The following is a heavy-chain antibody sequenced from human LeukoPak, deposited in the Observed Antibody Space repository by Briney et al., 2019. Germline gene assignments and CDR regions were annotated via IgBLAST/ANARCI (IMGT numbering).Heavy chain of an antibody. Sequence: SETLSLTCAVYGGSFSGYYWSWIRQPPGKGPEWIGSIYYSGSTYYNPSLKSRVTISMTTSENHFSLKLSSVTAADTALYYCARSWGIAAAGVFDYWGQGTLLSVSS. V-gene: IGHV4-34*01. J-gene: IGHJ4*02. CDR3: ARSWGIAAAGVFDY. CDR2: IYYSGST. D-gene: IGHD6-13*01. CDR1: GGSFSGYY.